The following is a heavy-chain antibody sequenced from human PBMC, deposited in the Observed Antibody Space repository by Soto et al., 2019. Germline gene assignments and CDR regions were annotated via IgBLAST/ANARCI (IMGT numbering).Heavy chain of an antibody. CDR2: INPSGGST. D-gene: IGHD4-17*01. Sequence: ASVKVSCKASGYTFTTYYLHWVRQAPGQGLEWMGIINPSGGSTNYAQRFQGRVTMTSDTSTSTVYMELSSLRADDTAVYYCARVVVPTTATTSNWFDPWGQGTLVTVSS. CDR3: ARVVVPTTATTSNWFDP. CDR1: GYTFTTYY. V-gene: IGHV1-46*01. J-gene: IGHJ5*02.